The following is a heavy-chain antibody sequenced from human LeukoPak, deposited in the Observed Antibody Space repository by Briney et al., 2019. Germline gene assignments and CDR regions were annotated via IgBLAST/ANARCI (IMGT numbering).Heavy chain of an antibody. J-gene: IGHJ4*02. Sequence: GGSLRLSCTASGFTFGDYAMSWVRQAPGKGLEWVGFIRSKAYGGTTEYAASVKGRFTISRDDSKSIAYLQMNSLKTEDTAVYYCTRGPRYCSGGSCFLNCWGQGTLVTVS. CDR1: GFTFGDYA. V-gene: IGHV3-49*04. D-gene: IGHD2-15*01. CDR3: TRGPRYCSGGSCFLNC. CDR2: IRSKAYGGTT.